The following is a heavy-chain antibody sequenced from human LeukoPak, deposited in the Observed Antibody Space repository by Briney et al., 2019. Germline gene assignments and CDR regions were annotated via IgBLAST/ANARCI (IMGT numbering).Heavy chain of an antibody. Sequence: PGGSLRLSCAASGFTFSSYAMSWVRQAPGKGLEWVSAISGSGGSTYCADSVKGRFTISRDNSKNTLYLQMNSLRAEDTAVYYCARCYTYGTTWFGGLDVWGQGTTVTVSS. CDR1: GFTFSSYA. D-gene: IGHD3-10*01. V-gene: IGHV3-23*01. J-gene: IGHJ6*02. CDR2: ISGSGGST. CDR3: ARCYTYGTTWFGGLDV.